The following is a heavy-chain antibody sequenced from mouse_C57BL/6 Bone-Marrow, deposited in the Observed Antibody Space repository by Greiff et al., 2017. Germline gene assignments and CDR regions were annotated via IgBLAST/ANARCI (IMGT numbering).Heavy chain of an antibody. V-gene: IGHV5-6*02. Sequence: DVMLVESGGDLVKPGGSLKLSCAASGFTFSSYGMSWVRQTPDKRLEWVATISSGGSYTYYPDSVKGRFTISRDNAKNTLYLQMSSLKSEDTAMYYCARQGEVITTVVAPFAYWGQGTLVTVSA. D-gene: IGHD1-1*01. CDR1: GFTFSSYG. CDR2: ISSGGSYT. CDR3: ARQGEVITTVVAPFAY. J-gene: IGHJ3*01.